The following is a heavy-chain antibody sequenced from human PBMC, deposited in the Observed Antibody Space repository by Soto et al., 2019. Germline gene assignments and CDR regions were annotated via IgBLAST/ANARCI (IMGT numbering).Heavy chain of an antibody. CDR2: INPSGGST. CDR3: ARVVFPSMGRRVISEYVVG. CDR1: GYTFTSYY. V-gene: IGHV1-46*03. Sequence: GASVKVSCKASGYTFTSYYMHWVRQAPGQGLEWMGIINPSGGSTSYAQKFQGRVTMTRDTSTSTVYMELSSLRSEDTAVYYCARVVFPSMGRRVISEYVVGWGTATTVNVSS. D-gene: IGHD3-10*01. J-gene: IGHJ6*03.